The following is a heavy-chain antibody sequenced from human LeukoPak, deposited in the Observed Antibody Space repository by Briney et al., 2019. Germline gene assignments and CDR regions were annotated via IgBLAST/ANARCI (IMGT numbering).Heavy chain of an antibody. CDR2: IYTSGST. CDR3: AREGYYYDSSGYYPSSSYYYYYGMDV. Sequence: PSETLSLTCTVSGVSISSGSYYWRWLRQPAGKGLEWIGRIYTSGSTNYNPSLKSRVTISVDTSKNQFSLKLSSVTAADTAVYYCAREGYYYDSSGYYPSSSYYYYYGMDVWGQGTTVTVSS. V-gene: IGHV4-61*02. D-gene: IGHD3-22*01. J-gene: IGHJ6*02. CDR1: GVSISSGSYY.